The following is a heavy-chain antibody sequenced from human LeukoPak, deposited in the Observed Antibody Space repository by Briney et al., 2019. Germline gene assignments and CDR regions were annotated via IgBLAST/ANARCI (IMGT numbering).Heavy chain of an antibody. V-gene: IGHV5-51*01. J-gene: IGHJ5*02. CDR3: ARQEYCSGGSCYTWFDP. CDR1: GYSINNYW. D-gene: IGHD2-15*01. Sequence: GESLQISCKGSGYSINNYWIGWVRQMPGKSLEWMGIIYPADSDIRYSPSFQGQVTISADKSISTAYLQWSSLKASDTAMYYCARQEYCSGGSCYTWFDPWGQGTLVIVSS. CDR2: IYPADSDI.